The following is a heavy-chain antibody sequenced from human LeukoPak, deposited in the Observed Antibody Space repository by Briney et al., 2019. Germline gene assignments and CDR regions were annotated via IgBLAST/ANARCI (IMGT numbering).Heavy chain of an antibody. CDR2: ISSSSSYI. J-gene: IGHJ3*02. V-gene: IGHV3-21*01. Sequence: PGGSLRLSCAASGFTFSSYSMNWVRQAPGKGLEWVSSISSSSSYIYYADSVKGRFTISRDNAKNSLYLQMNSLRAEDTAVYYCARVLLEPLYIVAATADAFDIWGQGTMVTVSS. D-gene: IGHD5-12*01. CDR3: ARVLLEPLYIVAATADAFDI. CDR1: GFTFSSYS.